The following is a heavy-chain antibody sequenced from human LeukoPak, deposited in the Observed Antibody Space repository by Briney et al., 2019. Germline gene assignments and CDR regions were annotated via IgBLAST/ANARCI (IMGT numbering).Heavy chain of an antibody. D-gene: IGHD3-22*01. CDR3: TSRVDPYYFYIDV. J-gene: IGHJ6*04. CDR1: GHIFPMYW. CDR2: IYPADSET. Sequence: GESLKISCKASGHIFPMYWIGWVRQMPGKGLEWMGIIYPADSETKYNPSFQGQVTISADRSTNTAYLEWSSLKASDTAIYYCTSRVDPYYFYIDVWGKGTTVTVSS. V-gene: IGHV5-51*01.